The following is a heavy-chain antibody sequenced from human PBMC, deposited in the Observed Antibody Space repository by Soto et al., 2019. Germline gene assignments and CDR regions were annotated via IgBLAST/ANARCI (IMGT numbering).Heavy chain of an antibody. CDR2: INHTGGT. J-gene: IGHJ5*02. D-gene: IGHD3-3*01. Sequence: SATMSLSCAGYGGSVIGYYGNWISKPPGKGLEWIGEINHTGGTHYNPSLKSRVTMSVDTSKNQFSLRLSSVTAADTAIYYCATRITVFGLLIPPFDPWGQGTQVNVS. CDR1: GGSVIGYY. V-gene: IGHV4-34*01. CDR3: ATRITVFGLLIPPFDP.